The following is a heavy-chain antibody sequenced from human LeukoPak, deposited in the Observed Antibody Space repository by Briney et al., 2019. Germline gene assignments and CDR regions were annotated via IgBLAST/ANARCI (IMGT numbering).Heavy chain of an antibody. CDR2: ISSDGSKN. Sequence: PGGSLRLSWAASGFTFTNYAMHWVRQTPGKGLEWVTLISSDGSKNIYADPVKGRFTVSRDNSKNTLYLQMNSLRAEDTAVYYCVKGLVQTTMSYSVDYWGQGALVTVSS. D-gene: IGHD1-1*01. CDR1: GFTFTNYA. V-gene: IGHV3-30*18. J-gene: IGHJ4*02. CDR3: VKGLVQTTMSYSVDY.